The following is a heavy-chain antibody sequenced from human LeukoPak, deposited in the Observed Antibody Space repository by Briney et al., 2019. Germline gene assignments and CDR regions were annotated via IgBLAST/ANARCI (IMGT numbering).Heavy chain of an antibody. CDR2: LNPNSGGT. CDR3: ARGIGSIAAPDS. V-gene: IGHV1-2*02. CDR1: GYTFTGYY. J-gene: IGHJ4*02. Sequence: ASVKVSCKTSGYTFTGYYLHWVRQAPGQGLEWMGWLNPNSGGTNSAQRFRGRVTMTRDTSISTAYMEMSRLTSDDTAVYYCARGIGSIAAPDSWGQGTLVTVSS. D-gene: IGHD6-6*01.